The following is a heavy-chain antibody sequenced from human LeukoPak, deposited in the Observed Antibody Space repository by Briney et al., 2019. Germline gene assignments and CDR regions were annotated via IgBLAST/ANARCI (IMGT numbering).Heavy chain of an antibody. D-gene: IGHD5-24*01. CDR3: AKDRLPTAHYFRDGYTEYYFDY. J-gene: IGHJ4*02. CDR1: GFTFSSYA. V-gene: IGHV3-23*01. CDR2: ISGSGGST. Sequence: GGSLRLSCAASGFTFSSYAMSWARQAPGKGLEWVSAISGSGGSTYYADSVKGRFAISRDNSKNTLYLQMNSLRAEDTAVYYCAKDRLPTAHYFRDGYTEYYFDYWGQGTLVTVSS.